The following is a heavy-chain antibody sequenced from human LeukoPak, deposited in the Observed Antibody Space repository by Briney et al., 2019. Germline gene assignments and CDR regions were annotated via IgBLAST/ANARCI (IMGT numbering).Heavy chain of an antibody. CDR3: ARVPRSYYYYYYMDV. Sequence: SETLSLTCTVSGGSITHYYWTWIRQPPGKTLEWIGYSYYSGSTKYNPSLKSRVTISVDTSNNQFSLNLRSVTAADTAVYYCARVPRSYYYYYYMDVWGKGTTVTVSS. CDR1: GGSITHYY. V-gene: IGHV4-59*01. CDR2: SYYSGST. J-gene: IGHJ6*03.